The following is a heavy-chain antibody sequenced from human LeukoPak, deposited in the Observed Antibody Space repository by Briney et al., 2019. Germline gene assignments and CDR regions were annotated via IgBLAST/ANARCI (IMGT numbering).Heavy chain of an antibody. CDR1: GITFTNYA. D-gene: IGHD1-26*01. CDR2: ISGSGRGT. CDR3: ARGGSYPSAFDI. Sequence: GGTLRLSCTASGITFTNYAIHWVRQAPGKGLEWVSGISGSGRGTYYADSIKGRFTISRDNSKNTLYLQMNSLRAEDTAVYYCARGGSYPSAFDIWGQGTMVTVSS. V-gene: IGHV3-23*01. J-gene: IGHJ3*02.